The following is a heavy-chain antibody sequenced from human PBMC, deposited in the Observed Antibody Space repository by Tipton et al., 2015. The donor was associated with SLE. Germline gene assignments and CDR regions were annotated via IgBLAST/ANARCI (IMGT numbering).Heavy chain of an antibody. V-gene: IGHV3-21*01. J-gene: IGHJ3*02. CDR2: ISSSSSYI. CDR1: GFTFSSYS. Sequence: SLRLSCAASGFTFSSYSMNWVRQAPGKGLEWVSSISSSSSYIYYADSAKGRFTISRDNAKNSLYLQMNSLRAEDTAVYYCAKGLSPRDAFDIWGQGTMVTVSS. CDR3: AKGLSPRDAFDI.